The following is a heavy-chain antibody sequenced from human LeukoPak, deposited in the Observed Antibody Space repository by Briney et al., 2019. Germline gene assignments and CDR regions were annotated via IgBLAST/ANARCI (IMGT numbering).Heavy chain of an antibody. CDR1: GFTFSSYG. J-gene: IGHJ6*02. CDR3: ARDYYDFWSGYYIYHYGMDV. Sequence: GRSLGLSCAASGFTFSSYGMHWVRQAPGKGLEWVAVIWYDGSNKYYADSVKGRFTISRDNSKNTLYLQMNSLRAEDTAVYYCARDYYDFWSGYYIYHYGMDVWGQGTTVTVSS. V-gene: IGHV3-33*01. CDR2: IWYDGSNK. D-gene: IGHD3-3*01.